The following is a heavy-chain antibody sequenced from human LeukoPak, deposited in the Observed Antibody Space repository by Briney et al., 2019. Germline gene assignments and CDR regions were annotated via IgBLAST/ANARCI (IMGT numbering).Heavy chain of an antibody. CDR1: GGSFSGYY. CDR3: AREVENMTTVTTGDY. J-gene: IGHJ4*02. D-gene: IGHD4-17*01. V-gene: IGHV4-34*01. CDR2: INHSGST. Sequence: PSETLSLTCAVYGGSFSGYYWSWIRQPPGKGLEWIGEINHSGSTNYNPSLKSRVTISVDTSKNQFSLKLSSVTAADTAVYYCAREVENMTTVTTGDYWGQGTLVTVSS.